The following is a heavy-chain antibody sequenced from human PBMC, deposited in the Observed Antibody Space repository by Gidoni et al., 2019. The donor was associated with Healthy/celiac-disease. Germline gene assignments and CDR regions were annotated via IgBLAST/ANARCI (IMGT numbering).Heavy chain of an antibody. D-gene: IGHD6-13*01. CDR2: IYYSGST. Sequence: QLQLQESGPGLVKPSETLSLTCTVSGGSISSSSYYWGWIRQPPGKGLEWIGSIYYSGSTYYNPSLKSRVTISVDTSKNQFSLKLSSVTAADTAVYYCAREVAAADHDAFDIWGQGTMVTVSS. V-gene: IGHV4-39*02. J-gene: IGHJ3*02. CDR3: AREVAAADHDAFDI. CDR1: GGSISSSSYY.